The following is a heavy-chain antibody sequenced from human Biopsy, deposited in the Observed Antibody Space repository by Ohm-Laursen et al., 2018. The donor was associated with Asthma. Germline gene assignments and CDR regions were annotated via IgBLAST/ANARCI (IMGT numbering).Heavy chain of an antibody. CDR1: GFRFEDYS. J-gene: IGHJ6*02. CDR2: ISWDSGRT. V-gene: IGHV3-9*01. CDR3: VKETAHDVWTSSHTYAMDV. Sequence: SLRLSCTASGFRFEDYSMHWVRQLPRKGLEWVSGISWDSGRTVYADSVRGRFTTSRANAKKSLYLQMSRLTPEDTGLYYCVKETAHDVWTSSHTYAMDVWGQGTTVTVSS. D-gene: IGHD3-3*01.